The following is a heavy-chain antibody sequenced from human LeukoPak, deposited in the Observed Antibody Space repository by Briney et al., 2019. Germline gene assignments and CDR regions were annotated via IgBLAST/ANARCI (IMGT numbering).Heavy chain of an antibody. D-gene: IGHD1-20*01. V-gene: IGHV4-59*12. CDR1: GGSISSYY. Sequence: PSETLSLTCTVSGGSISSYYWSWIRQPPGKGLEWNGYIYYSGSTTYNPSLKSRVTISVDTSKNQFSLHLNSVTPEDTAVYYCARAHQYNWNDNWNLWAFDIWGQGTMVTVFS. J-gene: IGHJ3*02. CDR2: IYYSGST. CDR3: ARAHQYNWNDNWNLWAFDI.